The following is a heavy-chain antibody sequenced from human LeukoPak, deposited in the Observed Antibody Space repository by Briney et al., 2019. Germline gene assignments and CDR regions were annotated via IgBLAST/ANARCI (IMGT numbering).Heavy chain of an antibody. CDR2: INPNHGDT. J-gene: IGHJ4*02. D-gene: IGHD4-17*01. Sequence: ASVKVSCKASGGTFSSYAISWVRQAPGQGLEWMGWINPNHGDTNYAQKFQGRVTMTRDTSISTAYMELSRLRSDDTAVYYCARDLSTVTTSHTTPDYWGQGTLVTVSS. CDR1: GGTFSSYA. CDR3: ARDLSTVTTSHTTPDY. V-gene: IGHV1-2*02.